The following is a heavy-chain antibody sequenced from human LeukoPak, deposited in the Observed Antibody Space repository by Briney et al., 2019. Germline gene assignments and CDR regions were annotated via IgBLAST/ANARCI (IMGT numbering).Heavy chain of an antibody. V-gene: IGHV1-8*01. CDR1: GYTITSYD. J-gene: IGHJ6*02. CDR2: MNPNSGNT. Sequence: ASVKVSCKASGYTITSYDINWVRQATGQGLEWMRWMNPNSGNTGYAQKFQGRVTMTRNTSISTAYMELSSLRSEDTAVYYCARGHYDFWSGYYYYYYYGMDVWDQGTTVTVSS. D-gene: IGHD3-3*01. CDR3: ARGHYDFWSGYYYYYYYGMDV.